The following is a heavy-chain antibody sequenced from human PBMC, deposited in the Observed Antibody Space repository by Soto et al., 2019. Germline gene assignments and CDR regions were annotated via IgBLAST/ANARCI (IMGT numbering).Heavy chain of an antibody. D-gene: IGHD3-16*01. V-gene: IGHV1-69*01. CDR1: GDIFSSYA. J-gene: IGHJ4*02. CDR2: IIPVFGTT. Sequence: QEQLVQSGAEVKKPGASVKVSCKASGDIFSSYAISWVRQAPGQGLEWLGGIIPVFGTTNYAEKFQGRVTITAYESTNTASMELSSLRSGDTAMYYCARGGSPYVWFNEFWGQGTLVTVSS. CDR3: ARGGSPYVWFNEF.